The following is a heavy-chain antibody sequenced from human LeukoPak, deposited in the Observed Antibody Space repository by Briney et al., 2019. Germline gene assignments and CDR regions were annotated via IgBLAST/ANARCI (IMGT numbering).Heavy chain of an antibody. V-gene: IGHV3-13*01. D-gene: IGHD4-17*01. CDR1: GFTLSSYD. J-gene: IGHJ6*02. Sequence: GGSLRLSCVASGFTLSSYDMHWVRQTTGESLEWVSIIYKTGETYYPDSVKGRFTISREGAKNSLYLQMNSLRAGDTAVYYCAKAATVTPWYYYGMDVWGQGTTVTVSS. CDR3: AKAATVTPWYYYGMDV. CDR2: IYKTGET.